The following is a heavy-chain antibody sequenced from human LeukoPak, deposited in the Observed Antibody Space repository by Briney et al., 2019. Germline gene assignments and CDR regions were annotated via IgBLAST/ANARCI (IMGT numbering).Heavy chain of an antibody. CDR3: ARGGAVGGYYSSPVPSNFDQ. D-gene: IGHD3-22*01. CDR2: IYDSEST. V-gene: IGHV4-59*01. Sequence: PSETLSLTCTVPGGSIRGSCWTWIRQPPGKGLEWIGYIYDSESTDYNPSLKSRVTISIDTSKTQISLKLNSVTAADTAVYYCARGGAVGGYYSSPVPSNFDQWGQGTLVTVSS. CDR1: GGSIRGSC. J-gene: IGHJ4*02.